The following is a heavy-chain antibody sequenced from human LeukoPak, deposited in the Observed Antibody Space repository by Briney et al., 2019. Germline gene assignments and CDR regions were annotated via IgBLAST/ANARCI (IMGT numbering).Heavy chain of an antibody. J-gene: IGHJ3*02. V-gene: IGHV3-48*03. D-gene: IGHD6-13*01. CDR1: GFTFSSYE. CDR3: ARAPGQRLVPDAFDI. CDR2: ISSSGSTI. Sequence: PGGSLRLSCAASGFTFSSYEMNWVRQAPGKGLEWVSYISSSGSTIYYADSVKGRFTISRDNAKNSLYLQMNSLRAEDTAVYYCARAPGQRLVPDAFDIWGQGTMVTVSS.